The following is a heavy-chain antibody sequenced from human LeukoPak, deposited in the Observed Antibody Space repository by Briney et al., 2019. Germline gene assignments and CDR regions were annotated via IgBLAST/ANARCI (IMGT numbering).Heavy chain of an antibody. CDR1: GFTFSSYS. CDR2: INQDGSVN. CDR3: AREPRTVWGSYDALDI. Sequence: EGSLRLSCAASGFTFSSYSMNWVRQAPGKGLEWVANINQDGSVNNYVDSVKGRFTISRDNAENSLHLQMNSLRVEDTAVYYCAREPRTVWGSYDALDIWGQGTMVTVSS. V-gene: IGHV3-7*01. D-gene: IGHD7-27*01. J-gene: IGHJ3*02.